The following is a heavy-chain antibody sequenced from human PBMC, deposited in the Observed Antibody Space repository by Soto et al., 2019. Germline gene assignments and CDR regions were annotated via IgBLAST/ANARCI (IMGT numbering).Heavy chain of an antibody. D-gene: IGHD6-13*01. J-gene: IGHJ6*02. CDR1: GFTFSSYA. V-gene: IGHV3-23*01. CDR2: VSGSGGST. CDR3: AKGLAAAGPYYYYGMDV. Sequence: EVQLLESGGGLVQPGGSLRLSCAASGFTFSSYAMSWVRQAPGQGLEWVSAVSGSGGSTYYADSVKGRFPISRDNSKNTLYLQMNSLRAEDTAVYYCAKGLAAAGPYYYYGMDVWGQGTTVTVSS.